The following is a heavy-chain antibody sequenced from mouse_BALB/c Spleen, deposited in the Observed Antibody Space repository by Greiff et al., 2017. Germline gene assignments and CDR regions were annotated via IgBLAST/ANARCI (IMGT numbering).Heavy chain of an antibody. CDR2: IRSKSNNYAT. D-gene: IGHD1-2*01. CDR3: VRDQGYGLWYFDV. J-gene: IGHJ1*01. CDR1: GFTFNTNA. V-gene: IGHV10S3*01. Sequence: GGGLVQPKGSLKLSCAASGFTFNTNAMNWVRQAPGKGLEWVARIRSKSNNYATYYADSVKDRFTISRDDSQSMLYLQMNNLKTEDTAMYYCVRDQGYGLWYFDVWGAGTTVTVSS.